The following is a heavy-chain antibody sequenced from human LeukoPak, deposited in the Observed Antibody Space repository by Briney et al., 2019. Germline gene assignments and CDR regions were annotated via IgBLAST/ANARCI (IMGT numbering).Heavy chain of an antibody. Sequence: QPGGSLRLSCAASGFTFSRYEMNCVRQAPGKGLEWLSYISGSGRTIFYGDSVKGRFTISRDNANNSLYLQINSLRAEDTALYYCARVALDSSGDNYGQGAFDYWGQGTLVTVSS. CDR1: GFTFSRYE. V-gene: IGHV3-48*03. J-gene: IGHJ4*02. CDR3: ARVALDSSGDNYGQGAFDY. CDR2: ISGSGRTI. D-gene: IGHD6-19*01.